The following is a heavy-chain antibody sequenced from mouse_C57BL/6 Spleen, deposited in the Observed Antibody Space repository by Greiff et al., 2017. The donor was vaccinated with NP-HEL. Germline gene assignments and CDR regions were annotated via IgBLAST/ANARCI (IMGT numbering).Heavy chain of an antibody. V-gene: IGHV3-6*01. CDR3: AREEVITTVVAHYAMDY. D-gene: IGHD1-1*01. Sequence: EVKVEESGPGLVKPSQSLSLTCSVTGYSITSGYYWNWIRQFPGNKLEWMGYISYDGSNNYNPSLKNRISITRDTSKNQFFLKLNSVTTEDTATYYCAREEVITTVVAHYAMDYWGQGTSVTVSS. J-gene: IGHJ4*01. CDR1: GYSITSGYY. CDR2: ISYDGSN.